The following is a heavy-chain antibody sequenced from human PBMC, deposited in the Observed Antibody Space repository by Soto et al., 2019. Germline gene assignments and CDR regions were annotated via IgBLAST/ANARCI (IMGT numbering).Heavy chain of an antibody. Sequence: QVQLVQSGAELRKPGASVKVSCKASGYSFSSYGINWVRQAPGQGLEWMGWINTYNGNRNYAQKCEDRVTMTTATSTNTVNIELRSLKSDDTAIYYCARDRLRGYDSSGFYSWGQGTLVTVSS. J-gene: IGHJ4*02. CDR3: ARDRLRGYDSSGFYS. CDR2: INTYNGNR. D-gene: IGHD3-22*01. V-gene: IGHV1-18*01. CDR1: GYSFSSYG.